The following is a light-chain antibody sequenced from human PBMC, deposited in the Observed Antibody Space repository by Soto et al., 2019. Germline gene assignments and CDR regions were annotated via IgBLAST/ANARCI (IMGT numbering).Light chain of an antibody. J-gene: IGLJ2*01. CDR1: SSDVGGYNF. Sequence: QSALTQPPSASGSPGQSVTISCTGPSSDVGGYNFVSWYQQHPGKAPKLMIYEVSGRPSVVPDRNSGSKSNETASLTVSGLSADSEADYYCSSHAGSNIVVFGGGTKVTV. V-gene: IGLV2-8*01. CDR3: SSHAGSNIVV. CDR2: EVS.